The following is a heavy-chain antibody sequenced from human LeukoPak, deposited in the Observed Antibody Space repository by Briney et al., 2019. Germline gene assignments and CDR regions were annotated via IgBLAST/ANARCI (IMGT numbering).Heavy chain of an antibody. J-gene: IGHJ4*02. CDR3: VIGGTYGSGS. Sequence: GGSLRLSCAASGFTFATTWMHWVRQAPGKGLAWVSLINNDGSSTNYADSVKGRFTISRDNAKNTLYLQMKSLRAEDTAVYYCVIGGTYGSGSWGQGTLVTVSS. D-gene: IGHD3-10*01. V-gene: IGHV3-74*01. CDR1: GFTFATTW. CDR2: INNDGSST.